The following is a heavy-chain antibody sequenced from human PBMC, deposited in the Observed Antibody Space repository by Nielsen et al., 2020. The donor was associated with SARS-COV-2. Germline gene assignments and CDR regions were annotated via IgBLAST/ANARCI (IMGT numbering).Heavy chain of an antibody. V-gene: IGHV4-61*01. CDR3: AGGDRPAFDP. Sequence: GSLRLSCTVSGGSVSSGSYYWSWIRQPPGKGLEWIGYIYYSGSTNYNPSLKSRVTISVDTSKNQFSLKLSSVTAADTAVYYCAGGDRPAFDPWGQGTLVTVSS. CDR1: GGSVSSGSYY. CDR2: IYYSGST. J-gene: IGHJ5*02. D-gene: IGHD1-14*01.